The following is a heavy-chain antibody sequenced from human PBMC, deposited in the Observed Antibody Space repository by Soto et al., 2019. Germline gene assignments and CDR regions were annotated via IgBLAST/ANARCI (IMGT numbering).Heavy chain of an antibody. D-gene: IGHD2-15*01. Sequence: SETLSLTCAVYGGSFSGYYWSWIRQPPGKGLEWIGEINHSGSTNYNPSLKSRVTISVDTSKNQFSLKLSSVTAADTAVYYCARVISPRGHILGYCSGGSCYYFDYWGQGTLVTVSS. J-gene: IGHJ4*02. CDR2: INHSGST. CDR1: GGSFSGYY. CDR3: ARVISPRGHILGYCSGGSCYYFDY. V-gene: IGHV4-34*01.